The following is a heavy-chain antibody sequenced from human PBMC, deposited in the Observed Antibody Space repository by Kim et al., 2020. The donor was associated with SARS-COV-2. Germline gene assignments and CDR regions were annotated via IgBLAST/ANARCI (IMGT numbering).Heavy chain of an antibody. D-gene: IGHD3-9*01. Sequence: ASVKVSCKASGYTFTSYGISWVRQAPGQGLEWMGWISAYNGNTNYALKLQGRVTMTTDTSTSTAYMELRSLRSDDTAVYYCARVLYDDILTGYIDYWGQGTLVTVSS. CDR2: ISAYNGNT. CDR3: ARVLYDDILTGYIDY. CDR1: GYTFTSYG. J-gene: IGHJ4*02. V-gene: IGHV1-18*01.